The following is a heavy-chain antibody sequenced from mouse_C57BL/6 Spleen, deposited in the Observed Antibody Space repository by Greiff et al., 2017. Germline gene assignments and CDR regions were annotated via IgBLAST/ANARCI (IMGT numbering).Heavy chain of an antibody. CDR3: ARGDYDSFFDY. J-gene: IGHJ2*01. CDR1: GYTFTSYW. CDR2: INPSSGYT. V-gene: IGHV1-7*01. D-gene: IGHD2-4*01. Sequence: QVQLKQSGAELAKPGASVKLSCKASGYTFTSYWMHWVKQRPGQGLEWIGYINPSSGYTKYNQKFKDKATLTVNKSSSTAYMELRSLTSEDSAVYYCARGDYDSFFDYWGQGTTLTVSS.